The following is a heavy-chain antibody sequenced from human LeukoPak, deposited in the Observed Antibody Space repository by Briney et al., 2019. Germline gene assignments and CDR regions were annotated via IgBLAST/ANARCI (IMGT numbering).Heavy chain of an antibody. CDR3: ARLVGYSSSSNYGMDV. Sequence: GESLKISCKGSGYIFTSYWIGWVRQMPGKGLEWMGIIYPGDSDTRYSPSFQGQVTTSADKSISTAYLQWSSLKASDTAMYYCARLVGYSSSSNYGMDVWGQGTTVTVSS. J-gene: IGHJ6*02. V-gene: IGHV5-51*01. D-gene: IGHD6-6*01. CDR2: IYPGDSDT. CDR1: GYIFTSYW.